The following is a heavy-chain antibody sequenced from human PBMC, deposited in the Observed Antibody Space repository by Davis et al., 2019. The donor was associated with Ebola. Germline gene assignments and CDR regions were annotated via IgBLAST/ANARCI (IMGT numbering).Heavy chain of an antibody. J-gene: IGHJ6*02. Sequence: GGSLRLSCAASGFTFSSYWMSFVRQAPGKGLEWVANIKQDGSQKYYADSVKGRFSMPRDNAKTSLYLQMNSLRDEDTAIYYCARDRFTAAGGMDVWGRGTTVTVSS. V-gene: IGHV3-7*03. D-gene: IGHD6-13*01. CDR3: ARDRFTAAGGMDV. CDR2: IKQDGSQK. CDR1: GFTFSSYW.